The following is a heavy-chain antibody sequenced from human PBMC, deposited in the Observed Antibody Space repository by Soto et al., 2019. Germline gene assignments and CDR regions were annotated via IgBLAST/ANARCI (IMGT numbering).Heavy chain of an antibody. CDR2: IYYSGST. CDR3: ARGVTTVTTFDY. J-gene: IGHJ4*02. V-gene: IGHV4-59*11. Sequence: TSETLSLTCTVSGGSIINHDWSWIRQPQGKGMEWIGYIYYSGSTNYSPSLKSRVTISIDTSKNQFSLKLSSVTAADSAVYYCARGVTTVTTFDYWGQGTLVTVSS. D-gene: IGHD4-17*01. CDR1: GGSIINHD.